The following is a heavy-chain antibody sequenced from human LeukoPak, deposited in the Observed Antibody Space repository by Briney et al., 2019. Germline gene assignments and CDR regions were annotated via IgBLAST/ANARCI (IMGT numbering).Heavy chain of an antibody. D-gene: IGHD6-6*01. V-gene: IGHV3-11*04. Sequence: PGGSLRLSCAASGFTFSDYYMSWIRQAPGKGLEWVSYISSSGSTIYYADSVKGRFTISRDNAKNSLYLQMNSLRAEDTAVYYCAREYSSSSYYYYYYMDVWGKGTTVTVSS. CDR2: ISSSGSTI. CDR1: GFTFSDYY. J-gene: IGHJ6*03. CDR3: AREYSSSSYYYYYYMDV.